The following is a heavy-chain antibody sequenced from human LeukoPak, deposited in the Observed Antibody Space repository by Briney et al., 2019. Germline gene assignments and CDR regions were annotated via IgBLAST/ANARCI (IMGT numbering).Heavy chain of an antibody. CDR3: ARETEPLDYGDSTNLDY. D-gene: IGHD4/OR15-4a*01. CDR1: GFTISSYS. J-gene: IGHJ4*02. Sequence: GGSLRLSCAASGFTISSYSMNWVRQAPGKGLEWVAFIGSGTGNIYYADSVKGRFSISRDNAKDSVYLQMNSLRADDTAVYYCARETEPLDYGDSTNLDYWGQGTLVTVSS. V-gene: IGHV3-21*01. CDR2: IGSGTGNI.